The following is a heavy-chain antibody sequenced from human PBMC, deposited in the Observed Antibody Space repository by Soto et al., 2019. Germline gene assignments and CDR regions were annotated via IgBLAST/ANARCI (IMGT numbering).Heavy chain of an antibody. CDR1: GFTFSSYA. CDR2: ISGSGDTT. CDR3: AKGTNTTRVQRYYYYGMDV. Sequence: VRLSCAASGFTFSSYAMSWVRQAPGKGLEWVSAISGSGDTTYYADSVKGRFTISRDNSKNTLYLQMNSLRADDTALYYCAKGTNTTRVQRYYYYGMDVWGQGTTVTVSS. D-gene: IGHD5-18*01. J-gene: IGHJ6*02. V-gene: IGHV3-23*01.